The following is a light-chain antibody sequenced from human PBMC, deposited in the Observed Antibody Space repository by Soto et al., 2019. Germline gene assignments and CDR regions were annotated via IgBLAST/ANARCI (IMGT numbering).Light chain of an antibody. CDR2: GAS. Sequence: EVVLTQSPGTLSLSPGERATLSCRASQSVRSSYLAWYQQKPGQAPRLLIYGASSRATGIPDRFSGSGSGTGFTLTIRRLEPEDFAVYYCQQYGSSPITFGGGTKVDIK. CDR3: QQYGSSPIT. CDR1: QSVRSSY. J-gene: IGKJ4*01. V-gene: IGKV3-20*01.